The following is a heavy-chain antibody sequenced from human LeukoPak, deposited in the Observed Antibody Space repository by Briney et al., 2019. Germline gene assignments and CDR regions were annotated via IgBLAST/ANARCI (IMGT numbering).Heavy chain of an antibody. CDR3: AKDDPDNWYYMDV. D-gene: IGHD1-14*01. CDR2: MLHDGSNK. Sequence: GGSLRLSCAASGFTFSSYGMHWVRQAPGKGLEWVAFMLHDGSNKYYADSVRGRFTISRDNSKNTLYLQMNSLRAEDTAVYYCAKDDPDNWYYMDVWGKGTTITVSS. CDR1: GFTFSSYG. J-gene: IGHJ6*03. V-gene: IGHV3-30*02.